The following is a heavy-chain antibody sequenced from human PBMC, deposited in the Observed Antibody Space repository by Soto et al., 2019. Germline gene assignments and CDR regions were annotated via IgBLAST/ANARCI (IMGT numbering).Heavy chain of an antibody. CDR2: ISGSGGST. V-gene: IGHV3-23*01. D-gene: IGHD1-26*01. CDR1: GFTFSSYA. Sequence: VGTLRLSCAASGFTFSSYAMSWVRQAPGKGLEWVSAISGSGGSTYYADPVKGRFTISRDNSKNTLYLQMNSLRAEDTAVYYYAKVNRPPGSYVLYWGQGTLVTVSS. CDR3: AKVNRPPGSYVLY. J-gene: IGHJ4*02.